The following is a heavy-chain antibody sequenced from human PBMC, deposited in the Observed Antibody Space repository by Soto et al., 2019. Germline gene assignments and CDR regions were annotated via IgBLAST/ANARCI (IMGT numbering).Heavy chain of an antibody. Sequence: PSETLSLTCAVYGGSFSGYYWSWIRQPPGKGLEWIGEINHSGSTNYNPSLKSRVTISVDTSKNQFSLKLSSVTAADTAVYYCAREGYDSSGYYRDYWGQGTLVTVSS. V-gene: IGHV4-34*01. D-gene: IGHD3-22*01. CDR3: AREGYDSSGYYRDY. J-gene: IGHJ4*02. CDR1: GGSFSGYY. CDR2: INHSGST.